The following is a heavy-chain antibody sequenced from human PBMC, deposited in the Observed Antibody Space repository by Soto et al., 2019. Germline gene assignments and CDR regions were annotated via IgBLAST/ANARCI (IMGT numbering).Heavy chain of an antibody. V-gene: IGHV4-30-4*01. Sequence: SETLSLTCPVSGGSISSGYYYWSWIRQPPGKGLEWIGYIYYSGSTYYNPSLKSRVTISVDTSKNQFSLKLSSVTAADTAVYYCARYSGYEGLRFDPWGQGTLVTVSS. CDR3: ARYSGYEGLRFDP. D-gene: IGHD5-12*01. J-gene: IGHJ5*02. CDR1: GGSISSGYYY. CDR2: IYYSGST.